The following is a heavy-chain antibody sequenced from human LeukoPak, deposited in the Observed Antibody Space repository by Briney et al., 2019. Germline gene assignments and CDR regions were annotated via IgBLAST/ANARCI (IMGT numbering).Heavy chain of an antibody. J-gene: IGHJ4*02. CDR3: ATGYSSSWHPDY. D-gene: IGHD6-13*01. V-gene: IGHV1-3*01. CDR1: GYTFTSYA. Sequence: ASVKVSCKASGYTFTSYATHWVRQAPGQRLEWMGWINAGNGNTKYSQKFQGRVTITRDTSASTAYMELSSLRSEDTAVYYCATGYSSSWHPDYWGQGTLVTVSS. CDR2: INAGNGNT.